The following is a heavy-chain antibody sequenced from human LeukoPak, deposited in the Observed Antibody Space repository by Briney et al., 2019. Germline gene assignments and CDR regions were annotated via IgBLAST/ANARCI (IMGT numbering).Heavy chain of an antibody. D-gene: IGHD2-2*01. J-gene: IGHJ4*02. CDR3: AKGCSSTSCFDY. V-gene: IGHV3-30*18. CDR2: ISYDGSNK. Sequence: GSLRLSCAASGFTFSSYGMHWVRQAPGKGLEWVAVISYDGSNKYYADSVKGRFTISRDNSKNTLYLQMNSMRAEDTAVYYCAKGCSSTSCFDYWGQGTLVTVSS. CDR1: GFTFSSYG.